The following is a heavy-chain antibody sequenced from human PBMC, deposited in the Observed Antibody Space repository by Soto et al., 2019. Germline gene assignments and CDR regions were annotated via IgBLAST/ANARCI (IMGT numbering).Heavy chain of an antibody. Sequence: PGESLKISCKGSGYSFTSYWIGWVRQMPGKGLEWMGIIYPGDSDTRYSPSFQGQVTISADKSISTAYLQWSSLKASDTAMYYCARRALEYSSSSLYYYYGMDVWGQGTTVTVSS. CDR2: IYPGDSDT. CDR1: GYSFTSYW. CDR3: ARRALEYSSSSLYYYYGMDV. J-gene: IGHJ6*02. D-gene: IGHD6-6*01. V-gene: IGHV5-51*01.